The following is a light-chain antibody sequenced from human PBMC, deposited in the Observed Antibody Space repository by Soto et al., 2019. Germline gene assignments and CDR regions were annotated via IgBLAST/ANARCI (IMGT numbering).Light chain of an antibody. CDR2: EVS. V-gene: IGLV2-11*01. J-gene: IGLJ1*01. Sequence: QSALTQPRSMSGSPGQSVTISCTGTSSDVGGYNYVSWYQQYPGKAPKLMIYEVSKRPSRVPDRFSGSKSGNTASLTISGVQAEDEADYYCCSYAGSPYVFGTGTKLTVL. CDR1: SSDVGGYNY. CDR3: CSYAGSPYV.